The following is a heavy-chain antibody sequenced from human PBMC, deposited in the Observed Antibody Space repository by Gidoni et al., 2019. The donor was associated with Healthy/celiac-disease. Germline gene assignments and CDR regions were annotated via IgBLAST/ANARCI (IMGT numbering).Heavy chain of an antibody. D-gene: IGHD2-2*01. J-gene: IGHJ4*02. CDR2: ISEDGSNK. CDR3: AKDPCSSTSCYLASPDY. CDR1: GFTFSSYG. Sequence: QVQLVESGGGVVQPGRSLRLSCAASGFTFSSYGMHWVRQAPGKGLEWVAVISEDGSNKYYADSVKGRFTIARDNSKNTLYLQMNSLRAEETAVYYCAKDPCSSTSCYLASPDYWGQGTLVTVSS. V-gene: IGHV3-30*18.